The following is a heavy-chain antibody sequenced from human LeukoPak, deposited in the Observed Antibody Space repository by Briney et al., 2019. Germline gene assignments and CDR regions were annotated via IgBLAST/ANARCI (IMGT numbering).Heavy chain of an antibody. Sequence: PSQTLSLTCTVSGGSISSGSYYWSWIRQPTGKGLEWIGRIYTSGSTNYNPSLKSRVTISVDTSKNQFSLKLSSVTAADTAVYYCARDGPRGYYFDYWGQGTLVTVSS. D-gene: IGHD3-10*01. V-gene: IGHV4-61*02. J-gene: IGHJ4*02. CDR3: ARDGPRGYYFDY. CDR2: IYTSGST. CDR1: GGSISSGSYY.